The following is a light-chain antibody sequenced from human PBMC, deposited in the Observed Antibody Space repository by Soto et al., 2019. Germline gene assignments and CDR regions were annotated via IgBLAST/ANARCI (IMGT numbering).Light chain of an antibody. CDR2: DDN. J-gene: IGLJ1*01. Sequence: SYELTQPPSVSVAPGQTARISCGGNDIASKSVHWSQQEPGQAPVLVVYDDNDRPSGIPERFSGSNSGDTATLTISRVEAGDEADYYCQVWDSSSDHYVFGSGTKVTVL. CDR3: QVWDSSSDHYV. CDR1: DIASKS. V-gene: IGLV3-21*02.